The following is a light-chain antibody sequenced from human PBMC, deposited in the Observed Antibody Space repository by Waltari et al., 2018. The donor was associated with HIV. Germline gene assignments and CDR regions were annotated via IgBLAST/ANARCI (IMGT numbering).Light chain of an antibody. CDR2: SAS. J-gene: IGKJ4*01. CDR1: QRITMY. Sequence: DIQVTQSPSSLSAFVGDKVTISCRTSQRITMYLNWYQQKPGMAPAVLIYSASTLQNGVPSRFSGRGSGTDFTLTINSLQPEDAATYFCQQSYNMPLTFGGGTKVE. CDR3: QQSYNMPLT. V-gene: IGKV1-39*01.